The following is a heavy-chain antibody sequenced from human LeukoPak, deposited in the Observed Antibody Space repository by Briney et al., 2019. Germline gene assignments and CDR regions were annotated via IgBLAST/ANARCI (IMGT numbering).Heavy chain of an antibody. V-gene: IGHV4-39*01. Sequence: SETLSLTCTVSGGSISSSSYYWGWIRQPPGKGLEWIGSIYYSGSTYYNPSLKSRVTISVDTSKNQFSLKLSSVTAADTAVYYCAKTLGYSSFDYWGQGTLVTVSP. CDR2: IYYSGST. CDR1: GGSISSSSYY. J-gene: IGHJ4*02. CDR3: AKTLGYSSFDY. D-gene: IGHD3-22*01.